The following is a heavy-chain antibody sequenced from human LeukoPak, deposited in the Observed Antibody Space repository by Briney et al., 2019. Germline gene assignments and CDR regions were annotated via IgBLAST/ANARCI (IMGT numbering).Heavy chain of an antibody. CDR3: ARQPNSSSWYGGYFYYYYMDV. Sequence: ASVKVSCKASGYTFTSYYMHWVRQAPGQGLEWMGIINPSGGSTSYAQKFQGRVTMTRDMSTSTVYMELSSLRSEDTAVYYCARQPNSSSWYGGYFYYYYMDVWGKGTTVTVSS. V-gene: IGHV1-46*01. CDR1: GYTFTSYY. J-gene: IGHJ6*03. CDR2: INPSGGST. D-gene: IGHD6-13*01.